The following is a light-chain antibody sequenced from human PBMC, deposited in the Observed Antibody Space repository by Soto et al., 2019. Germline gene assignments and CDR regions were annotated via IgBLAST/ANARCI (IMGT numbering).Light chain of an antibody. CDR3: SSYSCSSSLDV. Sequence: QSALTQPASVSGSPGQTVTISCTGTSSDVGAYNYVSWYQQYPGTAPKLMIYDVSNRPSGVSNRFSGSKSGTTASLTISGLQAEDEDEYYYSSYSCSSSLDVFGTGTKLTVL. CDR1: SSDVGAYNY. V-gene: IGLV2-14*01. CDR2: DVS. J-gene: IGLJ1*01.